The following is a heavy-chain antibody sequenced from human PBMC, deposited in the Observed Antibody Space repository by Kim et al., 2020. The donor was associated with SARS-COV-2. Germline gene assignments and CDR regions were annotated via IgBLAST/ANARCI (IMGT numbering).Heavy chain of an antibody. J-gene: IGHJ4*02. V-gene: IGHV3-11*01. CDR2: ISNSGSTI. CDR3: ARGDYYDVLTGYYRHPRYFDY. CDR1: GFTFSDYY. D-gene: IGHD3-9*01. Sequence: GGSLRLSCAASGFTFSDYYMSWIRQAPGKGLKWVSYISNSGSTIYYADSVKGRFTISRDNAKNSLYLQMNSLRAEDTAVYYCARGDYYDVLTGYYRHPRYFDYWGQGTLVTVSS.